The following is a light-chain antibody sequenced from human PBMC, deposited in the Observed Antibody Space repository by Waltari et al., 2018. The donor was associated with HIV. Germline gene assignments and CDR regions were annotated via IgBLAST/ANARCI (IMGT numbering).Light chain of an antibody. Sequence: QSALTQPPSASGTPGQRVTISCSGSSPNVGRNAVYWYQKFPGSAPQLFIYRDNQRPPGVSDRFSGSKSGAAASLAISGLRSEDEADFYCSTWDDSLKDVLFGGGTKLTVL. CDR3: STWDDSLKDVL. J-gene: IGLJ2*01. CDR1: SPNVGRNA. CDR2: RDN. V-gene: IGLV1-47*01.